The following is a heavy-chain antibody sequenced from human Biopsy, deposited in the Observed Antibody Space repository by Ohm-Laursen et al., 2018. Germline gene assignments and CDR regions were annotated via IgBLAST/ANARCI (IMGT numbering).Heavy chain of an antibody. CDR1: GDSLSSGSFY. CDR3: ARGMRSSGWPYFDS. CDR2: IYDRGSTA. J-gene: IGHJ4*02. D-gene: IGHD6-19*01. Sequence: SETLSLTCTVSGDSLSSGSFYWTWIRQPPGQGLEYIGYIYDRGSTANYNPSLESRVTMSVDMPKNQFSLKLSSVTAADTAIYYCARGMRSSGWPYFDSWGQGTLVTVSS. V-gene: IGHV4-61*01.